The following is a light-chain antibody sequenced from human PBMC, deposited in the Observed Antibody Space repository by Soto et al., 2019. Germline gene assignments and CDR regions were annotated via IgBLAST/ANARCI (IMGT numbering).Light chain of an antibody. CDR2: SAS. V-gene: IGKV1-39*01. J-gene: IGKJ3*01. CDR1: QSISNY. Sequence: DIQLTQSPSSLSASVGDRVTITCRASQSISNYLNWYQQKPGKAPKLLIYSASSLHSGVPSRFSGSGSGTVFSLTISSLQPEDYATYYCQQSYSPAPFTFGPGTKVEIK. CDR3: QQSYSPAPFT.